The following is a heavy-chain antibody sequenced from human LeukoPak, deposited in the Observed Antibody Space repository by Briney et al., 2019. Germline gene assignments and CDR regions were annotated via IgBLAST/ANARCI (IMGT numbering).Heavy chain of an antibody. CDR1: GSTYTGYY. V-gene: IGHV1-2*02. Sequence: ASVKVSCKASGSTYTGYYMHWVGQAPGQRPERMGWINPNSAGTNYAQKFQGRVTMTRDTSISTAYMELSRLRSDDTAVYYCARDLSNYAFDIWGQGTMVTVSS. CDR3: ARDLSNYAFDI. CDR2: INPNSAGT. D-gene: IGHD4/OR15-4a*01. J-gene: IGHJ3*02.